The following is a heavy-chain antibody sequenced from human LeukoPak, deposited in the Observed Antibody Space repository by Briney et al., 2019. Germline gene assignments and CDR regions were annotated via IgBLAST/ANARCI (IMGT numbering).Heavy chain of an antibody. J-gene: IGHJ4*02. CDR3: ARGPDIVVVVAALNLFDY. CDR1: GFTFSSYA. V-gene: IGHV3-30*04. Sequence: GGSLRLSCAASGFTFSSYAMRWVRQAPGKGLEWVAVISYDGSNKYYADSVKGRFTISRDNSKNTLYLQMNSLRAEDTAVYYCARGPDIVVVVAALNLFDYWGQGTLVTVSS. D-gene: IGHD2-15*01. CDR2: ISYDGSNK.